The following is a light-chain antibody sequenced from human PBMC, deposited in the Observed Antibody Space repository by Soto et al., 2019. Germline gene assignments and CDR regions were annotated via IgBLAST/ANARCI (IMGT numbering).Light chain of an antibody. Sequence: QLVLTQSPSASASLGASVKLTCTLSSGHSRYAIAWHQQQPEKGPRYLMKLNSDGRHSKGDGIPDRFSGSSSGAERYLTISSLQSEDEADYYCQTWGTGIAVFGGGTQLTVL. CDR3: QTWGTGIAV. CDR2: LNSDGRH. J-gene: IGLJ7*01. V-gene: IGLV4-69*01. CDR1: SGHSRYA.